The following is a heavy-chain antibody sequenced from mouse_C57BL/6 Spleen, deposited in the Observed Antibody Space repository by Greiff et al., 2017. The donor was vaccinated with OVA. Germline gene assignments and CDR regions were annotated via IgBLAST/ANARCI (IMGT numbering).Heavy chain of an antibody. Sequence: QVQLQQPGAELVKPGASVKLSCKASGYTFTSYWMQWVKQRPGQGLEWIGEIDPSDSYTNYNQKFKGKATLTVDTSSSTAYMQLSSLTSEDSAVYYCASGLRRGDRAWFAYWGQGTLVTVSA. D-gene: IGHD2-4*01. CDR2: IDPSDSYT. V-gene: IGHV1-50*01. J-gene: IGHJ3*01. CDR1: GYTFTSYW. CDR3: ASGLRRGDRAWFAY.